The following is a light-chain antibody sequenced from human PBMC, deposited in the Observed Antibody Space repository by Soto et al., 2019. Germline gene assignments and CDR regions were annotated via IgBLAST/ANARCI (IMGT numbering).Light chain of an antibody. V-gene: IGLV1-51*01. CDR3: ASWDTNLRDGWV. Sequence: QSVLTQPPSVSAAPGQQVTISCSGSSSNIGNNYVSWYQQLPGTAPKLLIYDNDQRPSGIPDRFSGSTSGTSATLDITGLQTGDEADYYCASWDTNLRDGWVFGGGTKVTVL. J-gene: IGLJ3*02. CDR1: SSNIGNNY. CDR2: DND.